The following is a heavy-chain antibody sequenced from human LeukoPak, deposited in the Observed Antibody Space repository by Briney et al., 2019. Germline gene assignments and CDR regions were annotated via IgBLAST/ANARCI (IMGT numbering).Heavy chain of an antibody. V-gene: IGHV3-74*01. D-gene: IGHD3-3*01. CDR3: ARDSFVTISGGWNWFDP. CDR1: GFTFSSFW. J-gene: IGHJ5*02. CDR2: INNDGSST. Sequence: PGGSLRLSCAASGFTFSSFWMHWVRQPPGKGLVWVSRINNDGSSTAYADSVKGRFTISRDNAKNTLYLQMNSLRAEDTAVYYCARDSFVTISGGWNWFDPWGQGTLVTVSS.